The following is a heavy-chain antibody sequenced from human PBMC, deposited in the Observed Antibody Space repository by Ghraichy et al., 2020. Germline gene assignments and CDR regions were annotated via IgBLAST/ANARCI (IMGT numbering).Heavy chain of an antibody. J-gene: IGHJ6*02. CDR1: GGSFSGYY. CDR2: INDSGST. D-gene: IGHD3-3*01. V-gene: IGHV4-34*01. Sequence: SETLSLTCTVYGGSFSGYYWSWIRQPPGKGLEWIGEINDSGSTNYNPSLKSRVTISLDTSKNQFSLKLSSVTAADTAVYYCAREVKFLEWLSSRDYGMDVWGQGTTVTVSS. CDR3: AREVKFLEWLSSRDYGMDV.